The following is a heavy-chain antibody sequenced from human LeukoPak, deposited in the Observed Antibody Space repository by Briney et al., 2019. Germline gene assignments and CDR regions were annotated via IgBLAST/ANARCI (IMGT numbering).Heavy chain of an antibody. V-gene: IGHV3-23*01. CDR1: GFSFSGYA. CDR3: ARGGYYYGYDY. CDR2: ISGGGGTT. D-gene: IGHD3-10*01. Sequence: PGGSLRLSCAASGFSFSGYAMTWDRQAPGEGLEWVSLISGGGGTTFYADSVKGRFTISRDNSKNTLYLQVDSLRAEDTAVYYCARGGYYYGYDYWGQGTLVTVSS. J-gene: IGHJ4*02.